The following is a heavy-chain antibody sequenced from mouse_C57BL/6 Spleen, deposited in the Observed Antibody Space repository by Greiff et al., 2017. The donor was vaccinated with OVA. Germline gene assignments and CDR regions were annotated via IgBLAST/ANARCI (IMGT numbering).Heavy chain of an antibody. CDR1: GYTFTSYG. J-gene: IGHJ2*01. CDR3: ARGRSPPYYFDY. V-gene: IGHV1-81*01. D-gene: IGHD6-2*01. Sequence: VQLQQSGAELARPGASVKLSCKASGYTFTSYGISWVKQRTGQGLEWIGEIYPRSGNTYYNEKFKGKATLTADKSSSTAYMELRSLTSEDSAVYFCARGRSPPYYFDYWGQGTTLTVSS. CDR2: IYPRSGNT.